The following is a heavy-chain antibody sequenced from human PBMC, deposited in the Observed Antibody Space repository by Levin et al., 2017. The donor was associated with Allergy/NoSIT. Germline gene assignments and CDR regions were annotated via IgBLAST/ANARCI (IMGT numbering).Heavy chain of an antibody. D-gene: IGHD6-19*01. V-gene: IGHV4-59*01. Sequence: SETLSLTCTVSGGSISSYYWSWIRQPPGKGLEWIGYIYYSGSTNYNPSLKSRVTISVDTSKNQFSLKLSSVTAADTAVYYCARSGAGIKGYFQHWGQGTLVTVSS. CDR1: GGSISSYY. CDR3: ARSGAGIKGYFQH. CDR2: IYYSGST. J-gene: IGHJ1*01.